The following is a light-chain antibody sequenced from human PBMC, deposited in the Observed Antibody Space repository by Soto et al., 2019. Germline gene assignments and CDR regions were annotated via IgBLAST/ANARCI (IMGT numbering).Light chain of an antibody. Sequence: DIQMTQSPSSLSASVGARVSITCQASQDIRTSLSWFQHKPGRAPKPLIYGASYLETGVPSRFRGRGSGTDFTFTITSLQPEDIATYYCQHYNNPPPFTFGPGTIVDIK. CDR2: GAS. V-gene: IGKV1-33*01. CDR1: QDIRTS. J-gene: IGKJ3*01. CDR3: QHYNNPPPFT.